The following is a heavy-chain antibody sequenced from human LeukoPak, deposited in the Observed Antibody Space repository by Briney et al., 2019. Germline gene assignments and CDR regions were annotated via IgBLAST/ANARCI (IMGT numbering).Heavy chain of an antibody. J-gene: IGHJ4*02. CDR2: INHSGST. D-gene: IGHD3-22*01. V-gene: IGHV4-34*01. CDR1: GGSFSGYY. CDR3: ARSITMIVVVPRY. Sequence: SETLSLTCAVYGGSFSGYYWSWIRQPPGQGLEWIGEINHSGSTNYNPPLKSRVTISVDTSKNQFSLKLSSVTAADTAVYYCARSITMIVVVPRYWGQGTLVTVSS.